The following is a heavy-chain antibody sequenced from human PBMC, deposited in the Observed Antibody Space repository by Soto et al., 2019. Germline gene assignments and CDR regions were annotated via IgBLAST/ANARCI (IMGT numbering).Heavy chain of an antibody. CDR1: GFTFSKYA. CDR3: AKDDVSGDGFWLAES. D-gene: IGHD2-21*02. CDR2: IYGSGAGS. V-gene: IGHV3-23*01. J-gene: IGHJ5*01. Sequence: EVQLLEAGGGLVQPGGSLRLSCAASGFTFSKYAMIWVRQAPGKGLESVSGIYGSGAGSSYAHSVKGRFTISRDNYKNTLFLQMDDLRVDDTAVYWCAKDDVSGDGFWLAESWGHGTLVTVSP.